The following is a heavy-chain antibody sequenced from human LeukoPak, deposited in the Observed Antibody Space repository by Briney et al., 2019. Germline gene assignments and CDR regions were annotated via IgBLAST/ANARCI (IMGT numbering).Heavy chain of an antibody. CDR2: IYYSGST. V-gene: IGHV4-39*07. D-gene: IGHD3-10*01. CDR1: GGSISSSSYY. J-gene: IGHJ4*02. Sequence: SETLSLTCTVSGGSISSSSYYWGWIRQPPGKGLQWIGSIYYSGSTYYNPSLKSRVTTTIDTSKSQFSLNLTSVTAADTAVYYCARRGSILSGKFDFWGQGILVTVSS. CDR3: ARRGSILSGKFDF.